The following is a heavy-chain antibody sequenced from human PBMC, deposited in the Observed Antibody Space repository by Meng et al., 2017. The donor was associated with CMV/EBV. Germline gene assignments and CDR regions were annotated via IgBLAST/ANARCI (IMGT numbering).Heavy chain of an antibody. CDR1: GGTFSSYT. CDR3: ARDQGGDSANNGMDV. CDR2: IIPILGRA. J-gene: IGHJ6*02. Sequence: SVKVSCKASGGTFSSYTISWGRQAPGRGREGRGRIIPILGRANYAQKFQGRVTITADKSTSTAYMELSSLRSEDTAVYYCARDQGGDSANNGMDVWGQGTTVTVSS. D-gene: IGHD3-3*01. V-gene: IGHV1-69*08.